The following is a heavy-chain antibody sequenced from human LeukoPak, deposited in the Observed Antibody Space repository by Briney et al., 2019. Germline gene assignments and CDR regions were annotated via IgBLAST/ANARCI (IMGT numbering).Heavy chain of an antibody. CDR2: ISAYNGNT. D-gene: IGHD3-3*01. V-gene: IGHV1-18*01. Sequence: ASVKVSCKASGYTFTSYGISWVRQAPGQGLEWMGWISAYNGNTNYAQKFQGRVTITADESTSTAYMELSSLRSEDTAVYYCATTPAPTISAIQEGLNWFDPWGQGTLVTVSS. J-gene: IGHJ5*02. CDR1: GYTFTSYG. CDR3: ATTPAPTISAIQEGLNWFDP.